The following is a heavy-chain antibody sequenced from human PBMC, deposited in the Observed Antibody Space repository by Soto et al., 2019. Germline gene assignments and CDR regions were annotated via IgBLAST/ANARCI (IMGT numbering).Heavy chain of an antibody. J-gene: IGHJ4*02. CDR2: ISGYNGNT. CDR1: GYSFTSNG. Sequence: QVHLVQSGTEVKNPGASVKVSCKTSGYSFTSNGISWLRQAPGQGLEWMGWISGYNGNTNYAQKLQGRVTMTTDAXXXXXXXXXXXXXXXXXXXXXXARDHDCXSGSCYFRPVNYWGQGTLVTVS. D-gene: IGHD2-2*01. V-gene: IGHV1-18*01. CDR3: ARDHDCXSGSCYFRPVNY.